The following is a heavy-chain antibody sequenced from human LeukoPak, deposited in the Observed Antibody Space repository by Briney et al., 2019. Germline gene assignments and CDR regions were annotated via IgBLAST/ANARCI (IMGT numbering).Heavy chain of an antibody. J-gene: IGHJ4*02. CDR1: AFTFSDHS. Sequence: PGRSLRLSCAASAFTFSDHSMHWVRQAPGKGLEWVSSIAYDSSNTYYADSVKGRFTISRDNSKSTLYLQLSSLRIEDTAVYYCARVGGGNYHPLDYWGQGTLVTVSS. CDR3: ARVGGGNYHPLDY. D-gene: IGHD1-26*01. CDR2: IAYDSSNT. V-gene: IGHV3-30-3*01.